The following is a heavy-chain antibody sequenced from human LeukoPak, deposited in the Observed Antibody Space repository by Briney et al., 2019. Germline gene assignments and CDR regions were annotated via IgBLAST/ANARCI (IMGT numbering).Heavy chain of an antibody. J-gene: IGHJ4*02. D-gene: IGHD4-17*01. CDR1: GGSISGSY. CDR3: ARGIESYGDYGY. V-gene: IGHV4-59*01. Sequence: PSETLSLTCTVSGGSISGSYWSWIRQPPGKGLEWIAYMYNSGSTNYNPSLKSRVTISIDTSKNQFSLKLSSLTAADTAIYYCARGIESYGDYGYWGQGILLTVSS. CDR2: MYNSGST.